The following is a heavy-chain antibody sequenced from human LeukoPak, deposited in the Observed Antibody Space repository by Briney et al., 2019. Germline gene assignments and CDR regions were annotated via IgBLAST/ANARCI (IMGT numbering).Heavy chain of an antibody. CDR2: IKQDGSEK. V-gene: IGHV3-7*01. CDR1: GFTFSSYW. J-gene: IGHJ4*02. Sequence: GGSLRLSCAASGFTFSSYWMSWVRQAPGKGLEWVANIKQDGSEKYYVDSVKGRFTISRDNAKNSLYLQMNSLRAEDTAVYYCARDQGGLTSYGSSPLDYWGQGTLVTVSS. CDR3: ARDQGGLTSYGSSPLDY. D-gene: IGHD5-18*01.